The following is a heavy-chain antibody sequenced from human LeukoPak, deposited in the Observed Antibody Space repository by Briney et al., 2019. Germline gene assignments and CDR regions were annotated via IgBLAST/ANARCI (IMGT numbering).Heavy chain of an antibody. J-gene: IGHJ6*03. V-gene: IGHV1-8*01. CDR1: GYTFTSYD. CDR2: KNPNSGNT. D-gene: IGHD3-3*01. CDR3: ARAPSWSGFSSYYYMDV. Sequence: ASVKVSCKASGYTFTSYDINGVRPATGQGREWMGWKNPNSGNTGYAQKFQGRVTMPRNTSISTAYMELSSLRSEDTAVYYCARAPSWSGFSSYYYMDVWGKGTTVTVSS.